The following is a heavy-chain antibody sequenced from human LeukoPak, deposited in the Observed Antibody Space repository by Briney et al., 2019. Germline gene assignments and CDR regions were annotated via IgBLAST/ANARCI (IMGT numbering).Heavy chain of an antibody. CDR1: GYSISSGYY. CDR3: ARFNAPDY. J-gene: IGHJ4*02. Sequence: PSETLSLTCTVSGYSISSGYYWGWIRQPPGKGLEWIGSIYHSGSTYYNPSLKSRVTISVDTSKNQFSLKLSSVTAADTAVYYCARFNAPDYWGQGTLVTVSS. CDR2: IYHSGST. V-gene: IGHV4-38-2*02.